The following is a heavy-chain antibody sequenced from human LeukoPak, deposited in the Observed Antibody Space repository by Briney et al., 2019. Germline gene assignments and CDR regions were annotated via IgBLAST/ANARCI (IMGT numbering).Heavy chain of an antibody. V-gene: IGHV3-30-3*02. CDR2: ISYDGSNK. CDR1: GFTFSSYA. J-gene: IGHJ4*02. Sequence: GGSLRLSCASSGFTFSSYAMHWVRQAPGKGLEWVAVISYDGSNKYYADSVKGRFTISRDNSKNTLYLQMNSLRAEDTAVYYRARFTVTTGDYWGQGTLVTVSS. D-gene: IGHD4-17*01. CDR3: ARFTVTTGDY.